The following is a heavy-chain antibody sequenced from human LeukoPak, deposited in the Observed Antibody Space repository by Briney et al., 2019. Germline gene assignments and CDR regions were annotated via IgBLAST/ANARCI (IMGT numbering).Heavy chain of an antibody. J-gene: IGHJ4*02. CDR1: GFTFSSYG. CDR2: ISGSGSST. D-gene: IGHD5-18*01. Sequence: GGSLRLSCAASGFTFSSYGMHWVRQAPGKGLEWVSVISGSGSSTYYADSVKGRFTISRDDSKNTLYLQMNSLRAEDTAVYFCAKDSASYGRFDYWGQGTLVTVSS. CDR3: AKDSASYGRFDY. V-gene: IGHV3-23*01.